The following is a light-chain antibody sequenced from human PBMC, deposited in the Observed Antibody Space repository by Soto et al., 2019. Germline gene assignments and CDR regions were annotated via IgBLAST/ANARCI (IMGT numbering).Light chain of an antibody. CDR2: STN. J-gene: IGLJ3*02. CDR3: VLYMGGGIRV. V-gene: IGLV8-61*01. CDR1: SGSVSTNYY. Sequence: QTVVTQEPSFSVSPGGTVTLTCGLTSGSVSTNYYPSWYQQTPGQAPRTLIYSTNTRSSGVPDRFSGSILGNKAALTITGAQADDESDYYCVLYMGGGIRVFGGGTKL.